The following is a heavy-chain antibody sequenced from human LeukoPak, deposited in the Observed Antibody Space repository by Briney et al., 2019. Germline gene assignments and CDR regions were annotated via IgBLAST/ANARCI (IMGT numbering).Heavy chain of an antibody. J-gene: IGHJ4*02. V-gene: IGHV1-18*01. CDR3: ARDYSRGDPDY. Sequence: ASVKVSCKASVYTFTRYGISWVRQAPGQGLEWMGWISVYNGNTNYTQKVQGRVTMTTETSTSTAYMELRSLRSDDTAVYYCARDYSRGDPDYWGQGTLVTVSS. CDR2: ISVYNGNT. D-gene: IGHD6-19*01. CDR1: VYTFTRYG.